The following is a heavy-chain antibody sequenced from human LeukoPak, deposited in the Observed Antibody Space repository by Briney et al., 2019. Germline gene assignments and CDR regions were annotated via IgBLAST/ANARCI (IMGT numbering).Heavy chain of an antibody. CDR3: ARRAAAVGRYWYFDL. V-gene: IGHV4-34*01. D-gene: IGHD6-13*01. CDR2: INHSGSA. Sequence: PSETLSLTCAVYGGSFSGYYWNWIRQPPGKGLEWIGEINHSGSANYNPSLKSRVSISKDTSKNQFSLKLSSVTAADTAVYYCARRAAAVGRYWYFDLWGRGTLVSVSS. CDR1: GGSFSGYY. J-gene: IGHJ2*01.